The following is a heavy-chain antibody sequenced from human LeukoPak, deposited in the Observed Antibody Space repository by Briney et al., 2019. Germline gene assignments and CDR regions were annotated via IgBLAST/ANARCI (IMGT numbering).Heavy chain of an antibody. CDR3: ARDGDYYSIDY. J-gene: IGHJ4*02. D-gene: IGHD3-22*01. CDR2: INPSGGST. V-gene: IGHV1-46*01. CDR1: GYTFTNYN. Sequence: GASVKVSCKASGYTFTNYNIHWVRQAPGQGLEWMGIINPSGGSTNCAQKFQGRVTMTRDTSTSTVYMELISLRSEDTAVYYCARDGDYYSIDYWGQGTLVTVSS.